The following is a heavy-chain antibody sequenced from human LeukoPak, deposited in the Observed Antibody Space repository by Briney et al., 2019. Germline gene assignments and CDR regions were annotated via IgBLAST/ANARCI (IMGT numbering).Heavy chain of an antibody. CDR3: AKARHYDSSGYFDY. D-gene: IGHD3-22*01. CDR1: GFTFSSYG. CDR2: ISYDGSNK. Sequence: PGRSLRLSCAASGFTFSSYGMHWVRQAPGKGLEWVAVISYDGSNKYYADSVKGRFTISRDNSKNTLYLQMNSLRAEDTAVYYCAKARHYDSSGYFDYWGQGTLVTVSS. V-gene: IGHV3-30*18. J-gene: IGHJ4*02.